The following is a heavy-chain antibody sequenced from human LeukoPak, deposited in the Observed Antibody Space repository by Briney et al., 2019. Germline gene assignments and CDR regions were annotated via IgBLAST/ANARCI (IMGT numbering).Heavy chain of an antibody. CDR3: AKGLQWELPFDY. CDR2: IRYDGSNK. V-gene: IGHV3-30*02. Sequence: TGGSLRLSCAASGFTFSSYGMHWVRQAPGKGLEWVAFIRYDGSNKYYADSVKGRFTISRDNSKNTLYVQMNSLRAEDTAVYSCAKGLQWELPFDYWGQGTLVTVSS. CDR1: GFTFSSYG. D-gene: IGHD1-26*01. J-gene: IGHJ4*02.